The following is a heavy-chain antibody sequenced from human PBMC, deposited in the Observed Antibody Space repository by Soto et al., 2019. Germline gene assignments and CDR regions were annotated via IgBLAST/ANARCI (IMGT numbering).Heavy chain of an antibody. CDR3: AKDRWGDFGDLNLPGY. CDR2: ISDDGSSK. D-gene: IGHD4-17*01. V-gene: IGHV3-30*18. J-gene: IGHJ4*02. Sequence: QVLLVESGGGVVQPGRSLRISCAVSGFTFSSFGMHWVRQAPGKGLEWVAVISDDGSSKHYADSLKGRFTISRDNSNNTLYLHMDSLGLEDTAVYYCAKDRWGDFGDLNLPGYWGQGTLVTVSS. CDR1: GFTFSSFG.